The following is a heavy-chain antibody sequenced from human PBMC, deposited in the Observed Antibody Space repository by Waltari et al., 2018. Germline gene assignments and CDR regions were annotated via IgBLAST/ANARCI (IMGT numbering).Heavy chain of an antibody. Sequence: EVQLVESGGGLVQPGGSLRLSCAASGFTFSSYSMNWVRQAPGKGLEWVSYISSSSSTIYYADSVKGRFTISRDNAKNSLYLQMNSLRSEDTAVYYCARDGDYNYYDSSGSAFDIWGQGTMVTVSS. CDR2: ISSSSSTI. V-gene: IGHV3-48*04. J-gene: IGHJ3*02. CDR1: GFTFSSYS. D-gene: IGHD3-22*01. CDR3: ARDGDYNYYDSSGSAFDI.